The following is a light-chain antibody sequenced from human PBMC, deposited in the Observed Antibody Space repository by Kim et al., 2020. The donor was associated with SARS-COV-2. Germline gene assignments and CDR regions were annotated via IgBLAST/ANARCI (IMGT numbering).Light chain of an antibody. Sequence: SATINCKSSQSVLYSSNNKNYLAWYQQKPGQPPKLLIYWASTRESGVPDRFSGSGSGTDFTLTISSLQAEDVAVYYCQQYYSTPYTFGRGTKLEI. CDR3: QQYYSTPYT. CDR1: QSVLYSSNNKNY. J-gene: IGKJ2*01. V-gene: IGKV4-1*01. CDR2: WAS.